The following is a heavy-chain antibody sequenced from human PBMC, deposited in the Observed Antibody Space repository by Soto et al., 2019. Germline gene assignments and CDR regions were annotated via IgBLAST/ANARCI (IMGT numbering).Heavy chain of an antibody. Sequence: QVQLVESGGGVVQPGRSLRLSCAASGFTFSSYGMHWVRQAPGKGLEWVAVIWYDGSNKYYADSVKGRFTISRDNSKNTLYLQMNSLRAEDTAVYYCARDYESSGWPEYFQHWGQGTLVTVSS. CDR3: ARDYESSGWPEYFQH. CDR1: GFTFSSYG. J-gene: IGHJ1*01. V-gene: IGHV3-33*01. D-gene: IGHD6-19*01. CDR2: IWYDGSNK.